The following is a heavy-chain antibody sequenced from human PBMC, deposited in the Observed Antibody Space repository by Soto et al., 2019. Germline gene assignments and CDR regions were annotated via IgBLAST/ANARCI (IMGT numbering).Heavy chain of an antibody. CDR3: AREGSGYNF. Sequence: QVQLVQSGAELKKPGSSVKVSCKASGGSFSNFGISWVRQAPGQGLEGMGGIVPVFGRPNYAQRFRGRLTSTADESTSTGYMELISLRSDDTAVYYCAREGSGYNFWGQGTQVTVSS. J-gene: IGHJ4*02. D-gene: IGHD5-12*01. V-gene: IGHV1-69*01. CDR1: GGSFSNFG. CDR2: IVPVFGRP.